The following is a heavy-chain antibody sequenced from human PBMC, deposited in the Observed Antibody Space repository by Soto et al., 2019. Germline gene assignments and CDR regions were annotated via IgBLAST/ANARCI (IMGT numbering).Heavy chain of an antibody. CDR2: LFYGGTT. CDR3: ARHRGPAPVY. CDR1: GGSISGYY. J-gene: IGHJ4*02. V-gene: IGHV4-39*01. Sequence: WETLSLTCTVSGGSISGYYWTWIRQPPGKGLEWVGSLFYGGTTDYNPSLKSRLTMSLDTSKNHFSLKLRSVTAADTAVYYCARHRGPAPVYWGQGTLVTVSS. D-gene: IGHD3-10*01.